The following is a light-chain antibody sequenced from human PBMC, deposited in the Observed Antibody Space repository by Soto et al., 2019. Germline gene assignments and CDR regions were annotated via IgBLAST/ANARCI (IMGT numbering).Light chain of an antibody. J-gene: IGLJ1*01. CDR3: AAWDDSLNGSYV. CDR2: SNN. V-gene: IGLV1-44*01. Sequence: QSALTQPPSTSGTPGQRVTISCSGSRSNIGSNTVTCYQQLPGTAPKLLIYSNNQRPSGVPDRFSGSKSGTSASLAISGLQSEDEADYYCAAWDDSLNGSYVFGTGTKVTV. CDR1: RSNIGSNT.